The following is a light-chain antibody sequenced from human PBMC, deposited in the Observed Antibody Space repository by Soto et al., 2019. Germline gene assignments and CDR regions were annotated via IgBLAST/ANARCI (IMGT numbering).Light chain of an antibody. CDR3: LQGTHFPPWT. V-gene: IGKV2-30*01. Sequence: DVVMTQSPLSSSVTLGQSACMSCRSSQSLFSSDGDAYLNWFHQRPGQSPRRLMYKVSDRDSGVPDRFSGNGSGTYFTLTINKVEAEDIGVYYCLQGTHFPPWTFGQGTKVDIK. CDR1: QSLFSSDGDAY. J-gene: IGKJ1*01. CDR2: KVS.